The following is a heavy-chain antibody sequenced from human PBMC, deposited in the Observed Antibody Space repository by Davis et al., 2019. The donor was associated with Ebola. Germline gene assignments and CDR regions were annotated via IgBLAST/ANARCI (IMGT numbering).Heavy chain of an antibody. V-gene: IGHV1-24*01. CDR1: GYTLAEIS. CDR3: ATLATHGAVEDY. J-gene: IGHJ4*02. Sequence: ASVKVSCKVSGYTLAEISMHWVRQAPGEGLEWMGGFDPEYGEAIYAQRFQDRVTVTADKSTDTAYMELSGLRSDDTAVYYCATLATHGAVEDYWGQGTLVTVSS. D-gene: IGHD5-12*01. CDR2: FDPEYGEA.